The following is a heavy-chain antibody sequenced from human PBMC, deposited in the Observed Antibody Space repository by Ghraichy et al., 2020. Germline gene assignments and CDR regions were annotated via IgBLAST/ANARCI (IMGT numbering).Heavy chain of an antibody. CDR2: IYYSGST. CDR1: GGSISSGGYS. D-gene: IGHD4-17*01. V-gene: IGHV4-30-4*07. J-gene: IGHJ6*02. CDR3: ARVARWYGDYAYYYGMDV. Sequence: SETLSLTCAVSGGSISSGGYSWSWIRQPPGKGLEWIGYIYYSGSTYYNPSLKSRVTISVDTSKNQFSLKLSSVTAADTAVYYCARVARWYGDYAYYYGMDVWGQGTTVTVSS.